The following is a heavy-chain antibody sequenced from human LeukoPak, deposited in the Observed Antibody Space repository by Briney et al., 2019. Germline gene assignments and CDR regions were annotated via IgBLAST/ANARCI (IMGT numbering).Heavy chain of an antibody. CDR1: GGSLSSYY. Sequence: SETLSLTCTVSGGSLSSYYWSWIRQPPGKGLEWIGYIYYSGSTNYNPSLKSRVTISVDTSKNQFSLKLSSVTAADTAVYYCARVAQIFYYGMDVWGQGTTVTVSS. J-gene: IGHJ6*02. CDR3: ARVAQIFYYGMDV. CDR2: IYYSGST. V-gene: IGHV4-59*01.